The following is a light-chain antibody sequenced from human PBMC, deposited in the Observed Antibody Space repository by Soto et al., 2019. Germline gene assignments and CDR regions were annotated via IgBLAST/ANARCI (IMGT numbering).Light chain of an antibody. V-gene: IGLV1-40*01. Sequence: QSVLTQPPSVSGAPGQRVTISCTGSSSNIGAGYDVHWYQQLPGTAPKLLIYGNSNRPSGVPDRFSGSKSGTSASLAINGLQAEDEADYYCQSYDSSLSGVGFGGGTKVTVL. J-gene: IGLJ2*01. CDR2: GNS. CDR1: SSNIGAGYD. CDR3: QSYDSSLSGVG.